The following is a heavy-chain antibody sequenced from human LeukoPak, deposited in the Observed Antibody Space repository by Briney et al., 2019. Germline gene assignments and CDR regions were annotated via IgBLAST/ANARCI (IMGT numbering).Heavy chain of an antibody. D-gene: IGHD3-3*01. CDR2: ISAYNGNT. Sequence: ASVKVSCKASGYTFTSYGISWVRQAPGQGLEWVGWISAYNGNTNYAQKLQGRVTMTTDTSTSTAYMELRSLRSDDTAVYYCARDRYDFWSGYPNQASEYWGQGTLVTVSS. CDR3: ARDRYDFWSGYPNQASEY. CDR1: GYTFTSYG. V-gene: IGHV1-18*01. J-gene: IGHJ4*02.